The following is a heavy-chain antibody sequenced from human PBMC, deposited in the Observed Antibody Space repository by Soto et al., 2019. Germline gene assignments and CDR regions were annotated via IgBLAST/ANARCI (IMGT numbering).Heavy chain of an antibody. D-gene: IGHD2-2*03. V-gene: IGHV5-51*01. CDR1: GYSFISYW. CDR3: ARIIGYCRKNDCSWTFDI. Sequence: GESLKISCKTSGYSFISYWVAWVRQKPGKGLEWMGTFYPGDSTSTYSPSFQGQVTISVDKSITTAYLHLSSLKASDTAMYYCARIIGYCRKNDCSWTFDIWGQGTTVTVSS. CDR2: FYPGDSTS. J-gene: IGHJ3*02.